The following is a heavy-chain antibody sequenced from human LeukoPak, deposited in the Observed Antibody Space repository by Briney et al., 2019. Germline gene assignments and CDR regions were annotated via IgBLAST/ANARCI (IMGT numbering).Heavy chain of an antibody. V-gene: IGHV3-11*01. J-gene: IGHJ5*01. D-gene: IGHD5-12*01. Sequence: GGSLRLSCAASGFTFSDYYMSWIRQAPGKGLEWVAYITSSGDDINYADSVKGRFTISRDNAKNALFLRMSSLRVEDTATYYCASDIVATSGDFWGQGTMVSVSS. CDR2: ITSSGDDI. CDR3: ASDIVATSGDF. CDR1: GFTFSDYY.